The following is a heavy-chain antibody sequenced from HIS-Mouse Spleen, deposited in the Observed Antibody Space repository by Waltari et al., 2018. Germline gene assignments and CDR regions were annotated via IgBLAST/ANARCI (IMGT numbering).Heavy chain of an antibody. J-gene: IGHJ4*02. CDR1: GYTFTSYD. V-gene: IGHV1-8*01. CDR3: ARGHDYSNYFDY. D-gene: IGHD4-4*01. CDR2: MNPNSGNT. Sequence: QVQLVQSGAEVKKPGASVKVSCKASGYTFTSYDINWVRQATGQGLEWMGWMNPNSGNTGYAQNCQGRVTMTRNTSISTAYMELSSLRSEDTAVYYCARGHDYSNYFDYWGQGTLVTVSS.